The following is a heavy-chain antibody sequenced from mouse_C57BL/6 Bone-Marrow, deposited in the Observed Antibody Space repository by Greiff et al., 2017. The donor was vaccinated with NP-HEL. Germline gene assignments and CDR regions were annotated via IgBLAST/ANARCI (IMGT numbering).Heavy chain of an antibody. CDR1: GYTFTSYW. Sequence: QVQLQQPGAELVKPGASVKMSCKASGYTFTSYWITWVKQRPGQGLEWIGDIYPGSGSTNYNEKFKSKATLTVDTSSSTAYMQLSSLTSEDSAVYYWAREINPYDGYYDWYFDVWGTGTTVTVSS. CDR3: AREINPYDGYYDWYFDV. CDR2: IYPGSGST. V-gene: IGHV1-55*01. J-gene: IGHJ1*03. D-gene: IGHD2-3*01.